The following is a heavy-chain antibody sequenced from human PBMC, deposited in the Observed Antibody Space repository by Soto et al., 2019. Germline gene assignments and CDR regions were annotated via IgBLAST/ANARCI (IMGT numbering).Heavy chain of an antibody. CDR3: TSSSGWFDY. Sequence: GESLKISCKGSGYSFTNYWITWVRQMPGKGLEWMGRIDPSDSYTNYSPSFQGHVTMSADKSISTAYLQWSSLKASDTAMYYCTSSSGWFDYWGQGTLVTVSS. CDR1: GYSFTNYW. V-gene: IGHV5-10-1*01. J-gene: IGHJ4*02. CDR2: IDPSDSYT. D-gene: IGHD6-19*01.